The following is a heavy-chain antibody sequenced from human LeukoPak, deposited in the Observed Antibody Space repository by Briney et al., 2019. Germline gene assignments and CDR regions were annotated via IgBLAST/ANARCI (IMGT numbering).Heavy chain of an antibody. J-gene: IGHJ4*02. CDR1: GFTFSNAW. D-gene: IGHD3-10*01. V-gene: IGHV3-23*01. CDR2: ISGSGDNT. CDR3: ARVTYGSGTYGAFDY. Sequence: GGSLRLSCAASGFTFSNAWMRWVRQAPGKGLEWVSTISGSGDNTYYADSVKGRFTISRDNSKNTLYLQMNSLRAEDTAVYYCARVTYGSGTYGAFDYWGQGALVTVSS.